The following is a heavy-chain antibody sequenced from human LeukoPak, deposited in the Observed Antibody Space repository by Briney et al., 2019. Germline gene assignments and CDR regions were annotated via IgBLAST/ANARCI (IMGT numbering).Heavy chain of an antibody. D-gene: IGHD3-10*01. CDR2: IIPIFGTA. J-gene: IGHJ4*02. Sequence: SVKVSCKASGGTFSSYAISWVRQAPGQGLEWMGGIIPIFGTANYAQKSQGRVTITADESTSTAYMELSSLRSEDTAVYYCARVREWFGEFRYFDYWGQGTLVTVSS. CDR1: GGTFSSYA. V-gene: IGHV1-69*13. CDR3: ARVREWFGEFRYFDY.